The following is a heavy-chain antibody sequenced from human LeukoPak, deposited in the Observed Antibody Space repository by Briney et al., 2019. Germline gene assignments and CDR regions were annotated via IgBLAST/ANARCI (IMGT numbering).Heavy chain of an antibody. CDR2: ISAYNGNT. Sequence: ASVKVSCKASGYTFTSYGIGWVRQAPGQGLEWMGWISAYNGNTNYAQKLQGRVTMTTDTSTSTAYMELRSLRSDDTAVYYCARDYDFWSGYYTSGMDVWGQGTTVTVSS. CDR1: GYTFTSYG. D-gene: IGHD3-3*01. J-gene: IGHJ6*02. CDR3: ARDYDFWSGYYTSGMDV. V-gene: IGHV1-18*01.